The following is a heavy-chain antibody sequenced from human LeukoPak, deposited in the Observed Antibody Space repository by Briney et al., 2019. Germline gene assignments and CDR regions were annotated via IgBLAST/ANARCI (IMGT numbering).Heavy chain of an antibody. CDR1: GFSFNNAW. CDR2: IYSNTDGGTT. CDR3: TRGSHQYDSSDFDC. D-gene: IGHD3-22*01. V-gene: IGHV3-15*01. Sequence: GGSLRLSCAASGFSFNNAWMNWVRRAPGKGLDWVGRIYSNTDGGTTEYAAPVKGRFSISRDDSKNTLFLQMNSLKIEDTAVYYCTRGSHQYDSSDFDCWGQGTLVTVSS. J-gene: IGHJ4*02.